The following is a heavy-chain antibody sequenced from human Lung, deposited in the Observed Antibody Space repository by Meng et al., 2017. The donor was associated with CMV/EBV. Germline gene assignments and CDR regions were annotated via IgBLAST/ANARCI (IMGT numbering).Heavy chain of an antibody. CDR2: IRSKANSYAT. J-gene: IGHJ4*02. CDR3: TRTSS. CDR1: GFAFKGSV. Sequence: SETLSCASSGFAFKGSVMKWVRQASGKGLEWVGRIRSKANSYATAYAASVKGRFTISRDDSKNTAYLQMNSLKTEDTAVYYCTRTSSWGQGTLVTVSS. V-gene: IGHV3-73*01.